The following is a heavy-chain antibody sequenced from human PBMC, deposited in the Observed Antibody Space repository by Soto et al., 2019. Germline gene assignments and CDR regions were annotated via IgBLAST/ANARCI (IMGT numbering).Heavy chain of an antibody. J-gene: IGHJ5*02. CDR2: INHSGST. D-gene: IGHD3-3*01. CDR1: GGSFSGYY. V-gene: IGHV4-34*01. CDR3: ARVGRDYDFWSGPSRRWFDP. Sequence: PSETLSLTCAVYGGSFSGYYWSWIRQPPGKGLEWIGEINHSGSTNYNPSLKSRVTIPVDTSKNQFSLKLSSVTAADTAVYYCARVGRDYDFWSGPSRRWFDPWGQGTLVTVSS.